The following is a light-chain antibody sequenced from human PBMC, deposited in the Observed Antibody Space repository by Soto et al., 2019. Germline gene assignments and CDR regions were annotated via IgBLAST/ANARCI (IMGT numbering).Light chain of an antibody. CDR1: SSNIGSNY. CDR3: AAWDDSLSGVV. Sequence: QAVVTQPPSASGTPGQGVTISCSGSSSNIGSNYVYWFQQLPGTAPKLLIYRNNQRPSGVPDRFSGSKSGTSASLAISGLRSEDEADYYCAAWDDSLSGVVFGGGTQLTVL. J-gene: IGLJ2*01. CDR2: RNN. V-gene: IGLV1-47*01.